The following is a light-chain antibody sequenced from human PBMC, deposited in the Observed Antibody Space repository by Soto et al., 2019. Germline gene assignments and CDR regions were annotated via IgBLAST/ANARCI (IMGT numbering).Light chain of an antibody. J-gene: IGKJ5*01. CDR3: QQSYTTPIT. CDR1: QSVSNW. Sequence: DLQMTQSPSTLSASVGERVTITCRASQSVSNWLAWYQQKPGKAPKLLIYDVSSLESGVPSRFSGSGSGTDFTLTISSLQPEDFATYFCQQSYTTPITFGQGTRLEI. CDR2: DVS. V-gene: IGKV1-5*01.